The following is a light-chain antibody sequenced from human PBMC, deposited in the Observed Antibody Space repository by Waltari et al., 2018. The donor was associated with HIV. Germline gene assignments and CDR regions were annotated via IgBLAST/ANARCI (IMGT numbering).Light chain of an antibody. J-gene: IGLJ2*01. Sequence: QSALTQPASVSGSPGQSITISCTGTFSDVGSYNIVSWYQQHPGEAPKLMIYEVTKRPSGISSRFSGSKSGNTASLTISGLQAEDEANYYCCSYAGSRIHVIFGGGTKLTVL. CDR1: FSDVGSYNI. CDR2: EVT. CDR3: CSYAGSRIHVI. V-gene: IGLV2-23*02.